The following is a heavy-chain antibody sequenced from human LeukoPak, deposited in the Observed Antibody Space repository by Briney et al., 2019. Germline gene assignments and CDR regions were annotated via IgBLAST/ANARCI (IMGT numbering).Heavy chain of an antibody. J-gene: IGHJ4*02. Sequence: ASVRVSCKTSGYTLTVKFLHCLRQAPGQGLEWMGGIEPDSGGAVYGQNFRGRVTVTRDTSVSTASMELSRLTSDDTAVYYCAIENYYDSSGYSKAFDYWGQGTLDTVSS. D-gene: IGHD3-22*01. CDR3: AIENYYDSSGYSKAFDY. CDR1: GYTLTVKF. CDR2: IEPDSGGA. V-gene: IGHV1-2*02.